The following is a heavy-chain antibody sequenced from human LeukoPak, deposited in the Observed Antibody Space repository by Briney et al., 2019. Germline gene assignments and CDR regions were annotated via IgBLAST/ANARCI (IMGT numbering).Heavy chain of an antibody. CDR3: ARDQGNTVTTQSDY. D-gene: IGHD4-17*01. V-gene: IGHV4-38-2*02. CDR1: GYSISSGHY. CDR2: IYHSGTT. Sequence: PSETLSLTCTVSGYSISSGHYWGWIRQAPGKGLEWIGSIYHSGTTYYNPSLRSRVTILMDTSKSQFSLKVSSVTAADTAVYYCARDQGNTVTTQSDYWGQGTLVTVSS. J-gene: IGHJ4*02.